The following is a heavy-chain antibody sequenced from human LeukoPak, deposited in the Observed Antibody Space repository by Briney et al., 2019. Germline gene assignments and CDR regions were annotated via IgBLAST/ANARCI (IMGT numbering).Heavy chain of an antibody. Sequence: ASVKVSCKASGCTFTGYYMHWVRQAPGQGLEWMGWINPNSGGTNYAQKFQGRVTMTRDTSISTAYMELSRLRSDDTAVYYCARHLSGEGATAFFDYWGQGTLVTVSS. CDR3: ARHLSGEGATAFFDY. J-gene: IGHJ4*02. V-gene: IGHV1-2*02. CDR1: GCTFTGYY. D-gene: IGHD1-26*01. CDR2: INPNSGGT.